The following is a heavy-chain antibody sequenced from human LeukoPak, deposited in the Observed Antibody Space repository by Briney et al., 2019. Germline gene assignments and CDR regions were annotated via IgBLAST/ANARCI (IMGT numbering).Heavy chain of an antibody. CDR2: IYRSGST. CDR1: GYSISSGYY. J-gene: IGHJ4*02. D-gene: IGHD2-15*01. Sequence: SETLSLICAVSGYSISSGYYWGSIRQPPGKGLDWIWRIYRSGSTYSNPSLKSPVTISVDTSNNQFFLKLSSLTAADTAVYYSARELGYCSGGSCYQFDYWGQGTLVTVSS. CDR3: ARELGYCSGGSCYQFDY. V-gene: IGHV4-38-2*01.